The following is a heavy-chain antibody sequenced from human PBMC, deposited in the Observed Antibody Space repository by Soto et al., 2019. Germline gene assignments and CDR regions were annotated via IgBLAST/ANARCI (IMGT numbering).Heavy chain of an antibody. D-gene: IGHD3-10*01. CDR2: LSWNSVSI. CDR1: GFNFNDYG. CDR3: AKDMENGYNPYYDYGMDV. V-gene: IGHV3-9*01. J-gene: IGHJ6*02. Sequence: EVQLVESGGDLVQPGRSLRLSCAASGFNFNDYGMHWVRQAPGKGLEWVSSLSWNSVSIGYADSVKGRFTISRDNAKNSLYLQMNSLRAEDTALYYCAKDMENGYNPYYDYGMDVWGQGTTVTVSS.